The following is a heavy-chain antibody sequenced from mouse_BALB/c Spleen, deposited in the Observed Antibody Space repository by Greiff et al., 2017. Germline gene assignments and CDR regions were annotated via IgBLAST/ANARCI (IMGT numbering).Heavy chain of an antibody. Sequence: EVKLMESGGGLVKPGGSLKLSCAASGFAFSSYDMSWVRQTPEKRLEWVAYISSGGGSTYYPDTVKGRFTISRDNAKNTLYLQMSSLKSEDTAMYYCARQTITRGFAYWGQGTLVTVSA. D-gene: IGHD1-1*01. CDR1: GFAFSSYD. CDR2: ISSGGGST. CDR3: ARQTITRGFAY. V-gene: IGHV5-12-1*01. J-gene: IGHJ3*01.